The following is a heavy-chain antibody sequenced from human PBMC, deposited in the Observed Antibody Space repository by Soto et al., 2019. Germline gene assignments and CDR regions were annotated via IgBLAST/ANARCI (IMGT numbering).Heavy chain of an antibody. J-gene: IGHJ5*02. D-gene: IGHD2-15*01. CDR1: GGTFSSYA. CDR2: IIPIFGTA. Sequence: QVQLVQSGAEVKKPGSSVKVSCKASGGTFSSYAISWVRQAPGQGLEWMGGIIPIFGTANYAQKFQGRVTITADESTSTAYMELSSLRSEDTAVYYCARKGYCSGGSCYGWFDPRGQGTLVTVSS. V-gene: IGHV1-69*01. CDR3: ARKGYCSGGSCYGWFDP.